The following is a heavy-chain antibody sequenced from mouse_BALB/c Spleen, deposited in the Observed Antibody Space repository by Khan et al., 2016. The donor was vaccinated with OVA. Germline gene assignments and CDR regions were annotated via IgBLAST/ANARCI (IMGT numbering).Heavy chain of an antibody. CDR3: GRSMITTWYVGV. V-gene: IGHV5-17*02. D-gene: IGHD2-4*01. J-gene: IGHJ1*01. CDR1: GFTFSSFG. CDR2: ISFGSATI. Sequence: EVELVESGGGLVQPGGSRKLSCAASGFTFSSFGMHWVRQAPEKGLEWVAYISFGSATINYADKLKGRFTISRDNPKNTLFLQMTSLSYEDTAIHFGGRSMITTWYVGVWGAGTTVTVSS.